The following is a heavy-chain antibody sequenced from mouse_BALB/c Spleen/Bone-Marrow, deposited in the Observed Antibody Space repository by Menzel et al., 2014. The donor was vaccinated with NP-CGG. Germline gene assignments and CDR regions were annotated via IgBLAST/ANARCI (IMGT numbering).Heavy chain of an antibody. CDR3: TRDDGYYYFDY. CDR2: ISSGGSYT. D-gene: IGHD2-3*01. Sequence: EVQRVESGGGLVKPGGSLKLSCAASGFTFSGYTMSWVRQTPEKRLEWVATISSGGSYTYYPDSVKGRFTISRDNAKNTLYLQMSSLKSEDTAMYYYTRDDGYYYFDYWGQGTTLTVSS. V-gene: IGHV5-6-4*01. J-gene: IGHJ2*01. CDR1: GFTFSGYT.